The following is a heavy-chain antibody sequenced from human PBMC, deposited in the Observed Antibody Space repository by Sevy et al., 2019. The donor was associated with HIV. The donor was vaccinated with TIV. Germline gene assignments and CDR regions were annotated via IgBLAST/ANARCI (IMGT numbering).Heavy chain of an antibody. Sequence: GGSLRLSCAASGFTFSSYAMHWVRQAPGKGLDWVAVISYDGSNKYHADSVKGRFTISRDNSKNTLYLQMNSLRAEDKAGFYWAASPYFPGSGSYFDYWGPGTLVTVSS. CDR2: ISYDGSNK. D-gene: IGHD3-10*01. J-gene: IGHJ4*02. CDR1: GFTFSSYA. V-gene: IGHV3-30-3*01. CDR3: AASPYFPGSGSYFDY.